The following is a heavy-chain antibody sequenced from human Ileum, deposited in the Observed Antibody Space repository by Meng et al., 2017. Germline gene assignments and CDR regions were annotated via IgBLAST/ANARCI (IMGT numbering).Heavy chain of an antibody. J-gene: IGHJ4*02. CDR1: GYTFTDYD. CDR3: ARGRKYCSGGTCYSGRYFFDY. D-gene: IGHD2-15*01. CDR2: MNPNSGNT. V-gene: IGHV1-8*01. Sequence: GESLKISCKASGYTFTDYDINWVRQATGQGLEWMGWMNPNSGNTDYSQKFQGRVTMTRNTSITTAYMEVSSLRSEDTAVYYCARGRKYCSGGTCYSGRYFFDYWGQGTLVTVSS.